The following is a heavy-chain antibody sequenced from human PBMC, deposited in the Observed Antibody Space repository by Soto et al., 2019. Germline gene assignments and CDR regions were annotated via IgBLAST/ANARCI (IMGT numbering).Heavy chain of an antibody. D-gene: IGHD2-21*02. J-gene: IGHJ3*02. V-gene: IGHV5-51*01. CDR1: GYSFTSYC. CDR2: IYPGDSDT. Sequence: PGESLKSSCKGSGYSFTSYCIGWVRQMPGKGLEWMGIIYPGDSDTRYSPSFQGQVTISADKSISTAYLQWSSLKASDTAMYYCARHGMGWGQSDAFDIWGQGTMVTLSS. CDR3: ARHGMGWGQSDAFDI.